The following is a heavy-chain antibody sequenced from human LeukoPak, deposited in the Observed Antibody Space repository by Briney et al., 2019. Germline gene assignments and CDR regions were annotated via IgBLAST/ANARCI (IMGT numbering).Heavy chain of an antibody. CDR1: GFTVSSNY. Sequence: NPGGSLRLSCAASGFTVSSNYMSWVRQPPGKGLEWIGEINHSGSTNYNPSLKSRVTISVDTSKNQFSLKLSSVTAADTAVYYCARGSLRYFDWLLAHDAFDIWGQGTMVTVSS. CDR2: INHSGST. J-gene: IGHJ3*02. D-gene: IGHD3-9*01. V-gene: IGHV4-34*01. CDR3: ARGSLRYFDWLLAHDAFDI.